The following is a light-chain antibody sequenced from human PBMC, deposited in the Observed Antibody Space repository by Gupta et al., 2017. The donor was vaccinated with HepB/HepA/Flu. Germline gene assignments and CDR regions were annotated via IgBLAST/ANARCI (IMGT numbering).Light chain of an antibody. CDR2: GAS. CDR1: QSVSSN. Sequence: EIVMTQSPATLSVSPGESATLSCRASQSVSSNLAWYQQKPGQAHRLLIYGASTRATGIPARFSGSGSGTEFTLTISSLQSEDFAVYYCQQYNNWWTFGQGTKVEIK. V-gene: IGKV3-15*01. CDR3: QQYNNWWT. J-gene: IGKJ1*01.